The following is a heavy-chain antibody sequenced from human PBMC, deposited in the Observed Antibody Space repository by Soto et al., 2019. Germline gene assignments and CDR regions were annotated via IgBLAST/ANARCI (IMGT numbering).Heavy chain of an antibody. V-gene: IGHV4-30-4*01. J-gene: IGHJ3*02. D-gene: IGHD3-16*01. CDR3: ARERWGGI. CDR1: GGSISSGDYY. Sequence: QVQLQESGPGLVKPSQTLSLTCTVSGGSISSGDYYWGWIRQPPGKGLEWIGYIYYSGSTYYTPSLKSRVTISVDTSKNQLSLKLSSVTAADTAVYYCARERWGGIWGQGTMVTVSS. CDR2: IYYSGST.